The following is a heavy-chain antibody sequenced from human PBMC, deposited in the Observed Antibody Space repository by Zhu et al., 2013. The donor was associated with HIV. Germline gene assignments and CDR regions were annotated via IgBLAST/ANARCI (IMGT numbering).Heavy chain of an antibody. Sequence: QVQLVQSGAEVKKPGSSVKVSCKASGGTFSSYAISWVRQAPGQGLEWMGWMNPKSGHTGCAQNFQGRLTMTRNTSISTAYMELSSLKSDDTAVYFCARGTVEARTFNLWGQGTLVTVSS. CDR3: ARGTVEARTFNL. CDR2: MNPKSGHT. V-gene: IGHV1-8*02. CDR1: GGTFSSYA. D-gene: IGHD1-20*01. J-gene: IGHJ4*02.